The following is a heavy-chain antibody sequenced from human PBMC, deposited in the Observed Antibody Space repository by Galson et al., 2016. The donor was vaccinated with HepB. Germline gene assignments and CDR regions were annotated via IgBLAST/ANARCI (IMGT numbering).Heavy chain of an antibody. Sequence: SLRLSCAASGFTFKNYWMTWVRQAPGRGLEWVANIKEDGSDKHYVDSVRGRFTISRDNAKNSVYLQMNSLRAEDTALYYCARGEATVVRGATAADWGQGTLVTVSS. V-gene: IGHV3-7*02. CDR1: GFTFKNYW. CDR2: IKEDGSDK. D-gene: IGHD3-10*01. J-gene: IGHJ4*02. CDR3: ARGEATVVRGATAAD.